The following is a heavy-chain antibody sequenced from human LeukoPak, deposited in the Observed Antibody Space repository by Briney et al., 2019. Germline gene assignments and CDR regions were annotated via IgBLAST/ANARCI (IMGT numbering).Heavy chain of an antibody. D-gene: IGHD1-26*01. CDR2: ISGSGGST. Sequence: GGSLRLSCAASGFTFGSYAMNWVRQAPGKGLEWVSAISGSGGSTYYADSVKGRFTISRDNSKNTLYLQMNSLRAEDTAVYYCAKDKGRSPVDYWGQGTLVTVSS. J-gene: IGHJ4*02. CDR1: GFTFGSYA. CDR3: AKDKGRSPVDY. V-gene: IGHV3-23*01.